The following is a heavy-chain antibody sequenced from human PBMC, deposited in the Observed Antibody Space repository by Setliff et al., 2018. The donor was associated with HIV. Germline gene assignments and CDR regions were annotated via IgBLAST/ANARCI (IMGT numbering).Heavy chain of an antibody. CDR2: INIGTNYI. D-gene: IGHD2-2*01. CDR1: GFTFSDYS. Sequence: LRLSCAASGFTFSDYSFNWVRQAPGKGLEWIASINIGTNYIYYADSVKGRFTISRDNAKSSLFLQMNRLRAEDTALYYCARHENIVVIPIAMTNALDVWGRGTLVTVSS. V-gene: IGHV3-21*01. CDR3: ARHENIVVIPIAMTNALDV. J-gene: IGHJ3*01.